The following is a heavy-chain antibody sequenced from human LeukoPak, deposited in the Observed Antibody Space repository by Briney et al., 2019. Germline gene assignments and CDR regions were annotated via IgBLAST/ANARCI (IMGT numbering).Heavy chain of an antibody. J-gene: IGHJ4*02. Sequence: SETLSLTCTVSGGSISTYYWSWIRQPPGKGLEWIGYISYSGSTNYNPSLKSRVTISLDTSKNQFALKLSSVTAADTAVYYCARSIIGTRSKFDYWGQGTLVSVSS. CDR3: ARSIIGTRSKFDY. D-gene: IGHD1/OR15-1a*01. V-gene: IGHV4-59*08. CDR1: GGSISTYY. CDR2: ISYSGST.